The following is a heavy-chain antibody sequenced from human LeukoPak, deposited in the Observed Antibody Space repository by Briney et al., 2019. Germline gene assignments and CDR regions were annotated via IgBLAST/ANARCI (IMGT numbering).Heavy chain of an antibody. CDR3: ARDLRGDYRFDY. Sequence: RRSLRLSCAAPGFTFSSYVMHWVRQAPGKGLGWVAVISYDGSNKYYADSVKGRFTISRDNSKNTLYLQMNSLRAEDTAVYYCARDLRGDYRFDYWGQGTLVTVSS. CDR1: GFTFSSYV. V-gene: IGHV3-30*04. D-gene: IGHD4-11*01. CDR2: ISYDGSNK. J-gene: IGHJ4*02.